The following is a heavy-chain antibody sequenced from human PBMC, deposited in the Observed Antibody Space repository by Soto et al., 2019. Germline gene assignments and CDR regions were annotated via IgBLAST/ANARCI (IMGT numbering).Heavy chain of an antibody. J-gene: IGHJ4*02. D-gene: IGHD3-10*01. V-gene: IGHV1-46*03. Sequence: ASVKVSCKASGYTFTSYYMHWVRQAPGQGLEWMGIINPSGGSTSYAQKFQGRVTMTRDTSTSTVYMELSSLRSEDTALYYCARDLRLWFGELLGPDYWGQGTLVTVSS. CDR3: ARDLRLWFGELLGPDY. CDR2: INPSGGST. CDR1: GYTFTSYY.